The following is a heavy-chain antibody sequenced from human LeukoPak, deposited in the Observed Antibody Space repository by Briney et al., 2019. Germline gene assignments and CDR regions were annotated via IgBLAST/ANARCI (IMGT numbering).Heavy chain of an antibody. Sequence: GGSLRLSCAGSGFTFSSYNMNWVRQTPGKGLEWVSSITRGSIYTFYADSVKGRFTISRDNAKNSLSLQMNSLRAEDTAVYYCARDPYNGSYGDDYYYYMDVWGKGTTVTISS. CDR2: ITRGSIYT. V-gene: IGHV3-21*01. CDR3: ARDPYNGSYGDDYYYYMDV. D-gene: IGHD1-26*01. J-gene: IGHJ6*03. CDR1: GFTFSSYN.